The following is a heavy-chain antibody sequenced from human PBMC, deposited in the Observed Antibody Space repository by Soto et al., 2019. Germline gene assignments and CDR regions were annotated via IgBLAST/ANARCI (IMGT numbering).Heavy chain of an antibody. Sequence: SETLSLTCTVSGGSISSYYWSWIRQPPGKGLEWIGYIYSSGSTNYNPSLKSRVTISVDTSKNQFSPKLSSVTAADTAVYYCARIATYDSSGYPDYWGQGTLVTVSS. J-gene: IGHJ4*02. CDR1: GGSISSYY. D-gene: IGHD3-22*01. CDR2: IYSSGST. V-gene: IGHV4-59*01. CDR3: ARIATYDSSGYPDY.